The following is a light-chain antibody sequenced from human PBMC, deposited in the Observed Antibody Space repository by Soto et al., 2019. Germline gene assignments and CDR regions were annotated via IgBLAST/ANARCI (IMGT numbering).Light chain of an antibody. CDR2: EVN. CDR1: SSDVGVYKY. CDR3: SSYTSSSTLV. V-gene: IGLV2-14*01. J-gene: IGLJ2*01. Sequence: QSALTQPASVSGSPGQSITISCTGSSSDVGVYKYVSWYQQHPGKVPKLMIYEVNNRPSGVSNRFSGSKSGNTASLTISGLQAEDEADYYCSSYTSSSTLVFGGGTKLTVL.